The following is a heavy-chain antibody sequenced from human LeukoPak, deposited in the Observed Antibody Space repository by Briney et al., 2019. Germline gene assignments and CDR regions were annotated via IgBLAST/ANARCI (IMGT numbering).Heavy chain of an antibody. CDR3: ASSTQISKYADY. V-gene: IGHV3-74*01. J-gene: IGHJ4*02. CDR2: INSDGSVT. Sequence: GGSLRLSCAASGFTFSSYWMHWVRQAPGKGLVWVSRINSDGSVTTYADSVRGRFTISRDNAKSTLYLQMNSLRAEDTAVYYCASSTQISKYADYWGQGALVTVSS. CDR1: GFTFSSYW. D-gene: IGHD2-2*01.